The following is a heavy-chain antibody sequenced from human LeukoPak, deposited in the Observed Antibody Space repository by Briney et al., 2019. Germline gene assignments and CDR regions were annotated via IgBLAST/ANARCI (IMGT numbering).Heavy chain of an antibody. J-gene: IGHJ4*02. Sequence: GGSLRLSCAASGFTFSSYAMTWVRQAPGKGLEWVSAISGSGDSTYYADSVKGRFTMSRDNSRDTVYLQMNSLRVDDTAVYYCARRDNVVVVSASDYWGQGTLVTVSS. CDR1: GFTFSSYA. D-gene: IGHD2-15*01. CDR2: ISGSGDST. CDR3: ARRDNVVVVSASDY. V-gene: IGHV3-23*01.